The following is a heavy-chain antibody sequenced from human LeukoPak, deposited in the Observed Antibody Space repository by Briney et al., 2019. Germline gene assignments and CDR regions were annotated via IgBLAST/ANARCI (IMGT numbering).Heavy chain of an antibody. CDR3: ARPRGYSSGLFAIRGHASDI. Sequence: PSETLSLTCTVSGGSISSSSYYWGWIRQPPGKGLEWIGSIYYSGSTYYNPSLKSRVTISVDTSKNQFSLKLSSVTAADTAVYYCARPRGYSSGLFAIRGHASDIWGQGTKVTVS. CDR2: IYYSGST. D-gene: IGHD5-18*01. J-gene: IGHJ3*02. V-gene: IGHV4-39*07. CDR1: GGSISSSSYY.